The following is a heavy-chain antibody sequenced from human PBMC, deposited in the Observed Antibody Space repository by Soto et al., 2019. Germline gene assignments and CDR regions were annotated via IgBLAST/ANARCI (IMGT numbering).Heavy chain of an antibody. D-gene: IGHD6-13*01. J-gene: IGHJ4*01. V-gene: IGHV3-15*07. CDR2: IKSKDDGGTT. CDR3: ASVLYSTIKKDRFDF. Sequence: PAGSLTLSCAASGFTFRKAWINWVRQAPGQGLEGVGRIKSKDDGGTTDYAAPVKSRYAISREDSKNIVYLQMNSLKIEDISLYYCASVLYSTIKKDRFDFWGQGTLVTVSS. CDR1: GFTFRKAW.